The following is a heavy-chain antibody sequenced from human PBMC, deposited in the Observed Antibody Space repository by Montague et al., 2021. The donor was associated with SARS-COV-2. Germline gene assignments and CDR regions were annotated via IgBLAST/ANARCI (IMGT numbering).Heavy chain of an antibody. J-gene: IGHJ4*02. D-gene: IGHD2-15*01. CDR1: GGSIRTSSYY. CDR3: AWGGGASYGALDY. V-gene: IGHV4-39*01. CDR2: IYYSGST. Sequence: SETLSLTCTVSGGSIRTSSYYWGWIRQPPGKGLDWIGSIYYSGSTYYNPSLKSRVTISVDTSKNQFSLRMTSVTAADTAVYYRAWGGGASYGALDYWGQGTLVTVSS.